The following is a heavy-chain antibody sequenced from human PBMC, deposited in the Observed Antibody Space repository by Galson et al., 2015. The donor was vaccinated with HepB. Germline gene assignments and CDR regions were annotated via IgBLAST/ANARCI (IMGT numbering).Heavy chain of an antibody. Sequence: SLRLSCAASGITFSSSWMHWLRQAPGKGLVWVARIDKDGRTVYADFVKGRFTTTRDNAKDTVTLQMNSLRADDTAVYFCVRSWNRVLDYWGQGTMVTVSS. CDR1: GITFSSSW. D-gene: IGHD1/OR15-1a*01. V-gene: IGHV3-74*01. CDR3: VRSWNRVLDY. J-gene: IGHJ4*02. CDR2: IDKDGRT.